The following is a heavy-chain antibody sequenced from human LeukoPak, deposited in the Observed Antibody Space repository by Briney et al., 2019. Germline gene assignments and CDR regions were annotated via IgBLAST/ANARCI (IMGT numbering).Heavy chain of an antibody. V-gene: IGHV3-33*06. Sequence: GGSLRLSCAASGFIFTDYGFHWVRQAPGKGLEWVAAIWSDATNMFYANSVKGRFLIQCDDYQNTVYLEMSSLRAEDTAVYYCAKDAQRGFDYSNSFQYWGQGSLVTVSS. CDR1: GFIFTDYG. CDR3: AKDAQRGFDYSNSFQY. CDR2: IWSDATNM. J-gene: IGHJ4*02. D-gene: IGHD4-11*01.